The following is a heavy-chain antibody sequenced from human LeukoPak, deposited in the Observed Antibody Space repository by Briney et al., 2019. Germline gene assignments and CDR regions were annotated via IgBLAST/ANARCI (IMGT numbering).Heavy chain of an antibody. V-gene: IGHV3-21*01. CDR3: YPHYYGSGSLSWLDP. CDR1: GFVSSSDS. Sequence: GGSLRLSSAASGFVSSSDSMNWVRQAPRKGREWVSCISSSSDDINYADSVKGRFTISRDNANNSMYLQMNSLEVEDTAVYYCYPHYYGSGSLSWLDPWGQGTLVTVSS. J-gene: IGHJ5*02. D-gene: IGHD3-10*01. CDR2: ISSSSDDI.